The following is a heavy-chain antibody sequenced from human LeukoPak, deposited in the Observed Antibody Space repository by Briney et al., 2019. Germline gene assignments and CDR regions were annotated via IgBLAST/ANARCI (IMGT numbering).Heavy chain of an antibody. CDR2: INHSGST. Sequence: SETLSLTCAVYGGSFSGYYWSWIRQPPGKGLEWIGEINHSGSTNYNPSLKSRVTISVDTSKNQFSLKLSSVTAADTAVYYCARGMVRARPFDYWGQGTLVTDSS. CDR3: ARGMVRARPFDY. V-gene: IGHV4-34*01. J-gene: IGHJ4*02. CDR1: GGSFSGYY. D-gene: IGHD3-10*01.